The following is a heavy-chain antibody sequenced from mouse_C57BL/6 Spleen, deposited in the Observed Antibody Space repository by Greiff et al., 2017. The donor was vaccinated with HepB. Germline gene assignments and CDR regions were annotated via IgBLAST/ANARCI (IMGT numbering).Heavy chain of an antibody. CDR3: ARFRSSYWYFDV. D-gene: IGHD1-1*01. CDR2: INPGSGGT. Sequence: VQLQESGAELVRPGTSVKVSCKASGYAFTNYLIEWVKQRPGQGLEWIGVINPGSGGTNYNEKFKGKATLTADKSSSTAYMQLSSLTSEDSAVYFCARFRSSYWYFDVWGTGTTVTVSS. CDR1: GYAFTNYL. V-gene: IGHV1-54*01. J-gene: IGHJ1*03.